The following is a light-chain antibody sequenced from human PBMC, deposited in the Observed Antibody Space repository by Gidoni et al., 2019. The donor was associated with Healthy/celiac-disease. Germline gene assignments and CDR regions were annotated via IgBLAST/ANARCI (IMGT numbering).Light chain of an antibody. Sequence: PGERVTLSCRASQSVSSSYLTWYQQKPGQAPRLLIYGASTRATSIPARFSGSGSGTDFTLTISSLQPEDFAVYYCQQDYNLRFXXXTKLEIK. V-gene: IGKV3D-7*01. J-gene: IGKJ2*01. CDR3: QQDYNLR. CDR1: QSVSSSY. CDR2: GAS.